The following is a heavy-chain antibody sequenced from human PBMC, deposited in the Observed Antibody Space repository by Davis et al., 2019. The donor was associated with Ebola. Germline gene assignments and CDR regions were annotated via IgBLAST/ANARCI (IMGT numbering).Heavy chain of an antibody. CDR1: GFSLSTSGMR. Sequence: SGPTLVKPTQTLTLTCTFSGFSLSTSGMRVSWIRQPPGKALEWLARIDWDDDKFYSTSLKTRLTISKDTSKNQVVLTMTNMDPVDTATYYCARNSGYYWYFDLWGRGTLVTASS. J-gene: IGHJ2*01. V-gene: IGHV2-70*04. CDR2: IDWDDDK. D-gene: IGHD5-12*01. CDR3: ARNSGYYWYFDL.